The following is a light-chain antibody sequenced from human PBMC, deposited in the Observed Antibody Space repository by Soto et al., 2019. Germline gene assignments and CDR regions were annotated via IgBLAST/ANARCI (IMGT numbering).Light chain of an antibody. Sequence: EIVLTQSPGTLSLSPGERATLSCRASQSVSSSYLAWYQQKPGQAPRLLIYGASNRATGIPDRFSGSWSGTDFILAISRLEPEDFAVYYCQQYGGSPYTFGGGTKLEIK. CDR3: QQYGGSPYT. V-gene: IGKV3-20*01. CDR1: QSVSSSY. CDR2: GAS. J-gene: IGKJ2*01.